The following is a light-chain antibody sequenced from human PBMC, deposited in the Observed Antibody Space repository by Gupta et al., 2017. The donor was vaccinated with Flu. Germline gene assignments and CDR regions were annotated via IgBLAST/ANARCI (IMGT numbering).Light chain of an antibody. J-gene: IGKJ1*01. Sequence: DVVMTQSPLSLPVTLGQPASISCRSSQRLGDSDGYNYLNWFQQMPVQSPRRLIYKGSKRDSGVPDRSSGSGAGTEFTLEISSGEAEDVGLYYSSEWKAWAWRFGEG. V-gene: IGKV2-30*01. CDR2: KGS. CDR1: QRLGDSDGYNY. CDR3: SEWKAWAWR.